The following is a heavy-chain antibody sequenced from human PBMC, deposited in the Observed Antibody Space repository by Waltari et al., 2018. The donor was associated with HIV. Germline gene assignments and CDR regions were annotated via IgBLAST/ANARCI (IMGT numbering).Heavy chain of an antibody. V-gene: IGHV3-74*01. D-gene: IGHD5-18*01. CDR3: ARVQGYSYAVNWFDP. Sequence: EVQLVESGGGLVQPGGSLRPSCAAPGFTFSSYWMHWVRQAPGKGLVWVSRINSDGSSTSYADSVKGRFTISRDNAKNTLYLQMNSLRAEDTAVYYCARVQGYSYAVNWFDPWGQGTLVTVSS. CDR1: GFTFSSYW. J-gene: IGHJ5*02. CDR2: INSDGSST.